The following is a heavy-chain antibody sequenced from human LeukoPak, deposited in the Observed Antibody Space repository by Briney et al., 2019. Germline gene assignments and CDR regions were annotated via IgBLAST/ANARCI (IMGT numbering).Heavy chain of an antibody. Sequence: ASVKVSCKASGYTFTGYYIQWVRQAPGQGLEWMGWVNPNSGGTKYAQKFQGRVTMTRDTSISTAYVELSRLRSDDTAIYYCARAAVAGTFEYYFDYWGQGSLVTVSS. J-gene: IGHJ4*02. V-gene: IGHV1-2*02. D-gene: IGHD6-19*01. CDR2: VNPNSGGT. CDR3: ARAAVAGTFEYYFDY. CDR1: GYTFTGYY.